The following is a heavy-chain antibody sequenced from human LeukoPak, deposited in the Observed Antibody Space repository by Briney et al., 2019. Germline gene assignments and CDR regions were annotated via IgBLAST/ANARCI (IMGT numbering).Heavy chain of an antibody. J-gene: IGHJ4*02. Sequence: ASVKVSCKASGYTFTNYYIHWVRQAPGQGLEWMGIINPSGGSTTYAQKFQGRVTMTRDTSTSTVYMELSSLRSEDTAEYYCARYRGGSNLFFDYWGQGTLVTVSS. CDR3: ARYRGGSNLFFDY. V-gene: IGHV1-46*01. D-gene: IGHD1-26*01. CDR1: GYTFTNYY. CDR2: INPSGGST.